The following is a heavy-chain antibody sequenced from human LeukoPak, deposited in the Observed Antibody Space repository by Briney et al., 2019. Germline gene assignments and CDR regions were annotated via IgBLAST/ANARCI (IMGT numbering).Heavy chain of an antibody. Sequence: GGSLRLSCAAAGFTFSSYAMGWVRQAPGKGLEWVSVISGSGGSTYYADSVKGWFSISRDNSKNTMYLQMNSLISEGPAIYLRATVNYYGSGRGYFDYWGQGTLGTVSS. D-gene: IGHD3-10*01. V-gene: IGHV3-23*01. CDR2: ISGSGGST. CDR3: ATVNYYGSGRGYFDY. CDR1: GFTFSSYA. J-gene: IGHJ4*02.